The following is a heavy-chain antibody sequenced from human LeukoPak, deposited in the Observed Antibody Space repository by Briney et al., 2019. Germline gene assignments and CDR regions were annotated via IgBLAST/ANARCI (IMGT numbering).Heavy chain of an antibody. CDR2: ISYDGTDK. CDR1: GFTFSSFA. Sequence: PGGSLRLSCAASGFTFSSFAMHWVRQAPGKGLDWLAVISYDGTDKNYADSVKGRFTMSRDNSKSTLYLQMNSLRAEDTAVYYCAKAKGIAARNYWGQGTLVTVSS. CDR3: AKAKGIAARNY. D-gene: IGHD6-6*01. J-gene: IGHJ4*02. V-gene: IGHV3-30*04.